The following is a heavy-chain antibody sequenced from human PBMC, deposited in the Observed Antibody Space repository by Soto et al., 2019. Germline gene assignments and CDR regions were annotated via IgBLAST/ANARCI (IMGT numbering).Heavy chain of an antibody. J-gene: IGHJ6*02. CDR1: GFTFGNYS. CDR2: IGSRGDT. D-gene: IGHD2-21*02. CDR3: AREETAWPLAYGLDV. V-gene: IGHV3-21*01. Sequence: GGSLRLSCAASGFTFGNYSMHWVRQAPGKGLEWVSSIGSRGDTYYADSVKGRLTISREYAKNSLSLQMNSLRAEDTAVYYCAREETAWPLAYGLDVWGQGTTVTVSS.